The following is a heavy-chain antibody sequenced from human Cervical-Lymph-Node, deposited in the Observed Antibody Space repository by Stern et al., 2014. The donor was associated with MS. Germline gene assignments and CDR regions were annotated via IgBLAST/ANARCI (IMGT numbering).Heavy chain of an antibody. D-gene: IGHD3-3*01. CDR2: ISTNGRSI. J-gene: IGHJ4*02. CDR3: ARQDDFWVDY. Sequence: VQLVESGGALVKPGGSLVISCAASGFTFSDYYMTWIRQSPGKGLEWVSHISTNGRSIYYAGPVKGRFTLSWDNHKNSLYLQMHGLRADDTAVYYCARQDDFWVDYWGQGTLVTVSS. V-gene: IGHV3-11*01. CDR1: GFTFSDYY.